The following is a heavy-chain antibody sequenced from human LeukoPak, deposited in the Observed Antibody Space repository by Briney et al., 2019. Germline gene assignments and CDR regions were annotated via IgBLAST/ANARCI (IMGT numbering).Heavy chain of an antibody. D-gene: IGHD5-18*01. CDR2: ISAYNGNT. CDR3: ARVVDTAMVTGWFDP. J-gene: IGHJ5*02. Sequence: GASVKVSCKASGYTFTSYGISWVRQAPGQGLEWMGWISAYNGNTNYAQKLQGRVTMTTDTSTSTAYMELRSLRSDDTAVYYCARVVDTAMVTGWFDPWGQGTLVTVSS. CDR1: GYTFTSYG. V-gene: IGHV1-18*01.